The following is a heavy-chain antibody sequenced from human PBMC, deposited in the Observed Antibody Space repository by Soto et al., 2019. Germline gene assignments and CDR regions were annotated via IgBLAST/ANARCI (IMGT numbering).Heavy chain of an antibody. CDR2: ISSSGSTI. J-gene: IGHJ4*02. CDR3: ARDHLTYSSSWYYFDY. V-gene: IGHV3-11*01. Sequence: GGSLRLSCAASGFTFSDYYMSWIRQAPGKGLEWVSYISSSGSTIYYADSVKGRFTISRDNAKNSLYLQMNSLRAEDTAVYYCARDHLTYSSSWYYFDYWGQGTLVTVSS. D-gene: IGHD6-13*01. CDR1: GFTFSDYY.